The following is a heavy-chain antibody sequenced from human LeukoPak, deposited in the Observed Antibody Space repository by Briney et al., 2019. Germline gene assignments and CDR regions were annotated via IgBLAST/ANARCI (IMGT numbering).Heavy chain of an antibody. CDR2: ISYDGSNK. CDR1: GFTFSSYG. CDR3: ARENWLFSFDY. V-gene: IGHV3-30*03. Sequence: PGGSLRLSCAASGFTFSSYGMSWVRQAPGKGLEWVAVISYDGSNKYYADSVKGRFTISRDNSKNTLYLQMNSLRAEDTAVYYCARENWLFSFDYWGQGTLVTVSS. J-gene: IGHJ4*02. D-gene: IGHD3-22*01.